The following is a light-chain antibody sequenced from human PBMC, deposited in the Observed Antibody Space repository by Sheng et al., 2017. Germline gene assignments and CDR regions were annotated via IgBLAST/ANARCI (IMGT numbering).Light chain of an antibody. CDR2: ELN. J-gene: IGLJ2*01. V-gene: IGLV2-23*02. Sequence: QSALTQPASVSGSPGQSITIPCTGGGLHIETNNFVSWYQHRPGTGPKIIIFELNKRPSGVSDRFSGSKSGDTASLTISGLQAEDEAVYYCSSYVTDIIFGGGTKLTVL. CDR1: GLHIETNNF. CDR3: SSYVTDII.